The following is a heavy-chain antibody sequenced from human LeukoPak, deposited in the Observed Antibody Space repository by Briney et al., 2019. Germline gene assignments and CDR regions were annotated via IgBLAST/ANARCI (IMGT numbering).Heavy chain of an antibody. Sequence: SETLSLTCTVSGGSISSYYWSWIRQPPGKGLEWIGYIYYSGSTNYNPPLKSRVTISVDTSKNQFSLKLSSVTAADTAVYYCAGSSSDSDYWGQGTLVTVSS. V-gene: IGHV4-59*01. CDR2: IYYSGST. CDR1: GGSISSYY. D-gene: IGHD2-15*01. CDR3: AGSSSDSDY. J-gene: IGHJ4*02.